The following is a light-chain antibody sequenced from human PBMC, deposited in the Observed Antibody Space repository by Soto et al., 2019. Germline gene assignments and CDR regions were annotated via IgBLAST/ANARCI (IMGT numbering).Light chain of an antibody. V-gene: IGKV3-15*01. J-gene: IGKJ3*01. CDR1: QGIKDY. CDR3: QQYNNWPRT. Sequence: IRMTQSPSALSASTGERATISCRASQGIKDYLAWFQQTPGQAPRLLIYGASTRATAIPARFSGSGSGTEFTLTISSLQSEDFAVYYCQQYNNWPRTFGPGTKVDIK. CDR2: GAS.